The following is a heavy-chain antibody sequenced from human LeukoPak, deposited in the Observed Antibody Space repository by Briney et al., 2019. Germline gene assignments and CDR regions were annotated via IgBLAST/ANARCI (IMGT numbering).Heavy chain of an antibody. J-gene: IGHJ4*02. V-gene: IGHV1-2*02. CDR2: INPNSGGT. CDR1: GYTFTGYY. D-gene: IGHD3-16*01. Sequence: SVKVSCKASGYTFTGYYIHWVRQAPGQGLEWMGWINPNSGGTNYAQRFQGRVTMTRDTSISTAYMELSRLKSDDTAVYYCAPSDAYSYYFDYWGQGTLVTVSS. CDR3: APSDAYSYYFDY.